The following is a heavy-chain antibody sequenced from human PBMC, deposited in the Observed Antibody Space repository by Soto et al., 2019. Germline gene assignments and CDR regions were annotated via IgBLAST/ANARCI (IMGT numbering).Heavy chain of an antibody. J-gene: IGHJ4*02. D-gene: IGHD3-22*01. CDR3: AIEFYYDSSGYGY. CDR2: ISAYNGNT. V-gene: IGHV1-18*03. CDR1: GYTFTSYG. Sequence: ASVKVSCKASGYTFTSYGIIWVRQAPGQRIEWMGWISAYNGNTNYAQKLQGRVTMTTDTSTSTAYMELRSLRSDYMAVYYCAIEFYYDSSGYGYWGQGTLVTVSS.